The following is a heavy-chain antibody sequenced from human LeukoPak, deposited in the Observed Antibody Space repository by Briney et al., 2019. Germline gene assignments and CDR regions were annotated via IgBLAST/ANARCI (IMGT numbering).Heavy chain of an antibody. CDR1: GDSISIYY. CDR2: IYYSGST. CDR3: ARYDAAGGRYFDY. V-gene: IGHV4-59*12. D-gene: IGHD6-13*01. J-gene: IGHJ4*02. Sequence: PSETLSLTCTVSGDSISIYYWSWIRQPPGKGLEWIGYIYYSGSTNYNPSLKSRVTISVDTSKNQFSLKLSSVTVADTAVYYCARYDAAGGRYFDYWGQGTLVTVSS.